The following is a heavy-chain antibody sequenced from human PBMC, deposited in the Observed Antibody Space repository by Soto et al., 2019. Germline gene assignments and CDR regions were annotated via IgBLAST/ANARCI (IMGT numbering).Heavy chain of an antibody. V-gene: IGHV1-18*01. Sequence: ASVKVSCKASGYTFTSYGISWVRQAPGQGLEWMGWISAYNGNTNYAQKLQGRVTMTTDTSTSTAYMELRSLRSDDTAVYYCARIGSYYDILTGPFDIWGQGTMVTVSS. CDR2: ISAYNGNT. J-gene: IGHJ3*02. CDR1: GYTFTSYG. D-gene: IGHD3-9*01. CDR3: ARIGSYYDILTGPFDI.